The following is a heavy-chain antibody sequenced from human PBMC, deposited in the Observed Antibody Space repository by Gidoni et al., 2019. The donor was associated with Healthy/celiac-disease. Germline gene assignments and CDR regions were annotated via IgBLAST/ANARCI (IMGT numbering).Heavy chain of an antibody. CDR3: ARHAPGYYDSSGPVEQADV. CDR1: GYSFTSYW. D-gene: IGHD3-22*01. V-gene: IGHV5-51*01. Sequence: EVQLVQSGAEVTKPGAYLKISCTGSGYSFTSYWTGWVRQMPGNGLEWMGIIYPGDSDTRYSPSFQGQVTSSADKSISTAYLQWSSLKASDTAMYYCARHAPGYYDSSGPVEQADVWGKGTTVTVSS. CDR2: IYPGDSDT. J-gene: IGHJ6*04.